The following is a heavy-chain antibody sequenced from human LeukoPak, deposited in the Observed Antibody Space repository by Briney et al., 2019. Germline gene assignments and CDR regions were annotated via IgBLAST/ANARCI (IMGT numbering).Heavy chain of an antibody. J-gene: IGHJ4*02. CDR1: GGSVSSGSYH. Sequence: PSETLSLTCTVSGGSVSSGSYHWSWIRQPPGKGLEWIGYISDRGSTNYNPSLKSRVTMSVDTSKNQFSLKLSSVTAADTAVYYCARSGDYWGQGTLVTVSS. CDR3: ARSGDY. V-gene: IGHV4-61*01. CDR2: ISDRGST. D-gene: IGHD1-26*01.